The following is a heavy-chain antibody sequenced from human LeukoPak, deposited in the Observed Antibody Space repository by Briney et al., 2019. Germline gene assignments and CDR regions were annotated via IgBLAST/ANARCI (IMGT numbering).Heavy chain of an antibody. J-gene: IGHJ4*02. D-gene: IGHD5-18*01. CDR1: GFTFSIYA. CDR3: AKDRGLQLWFDY. Sequence: GGSLRLSCAASGFTFSIYAMSWVRQAPGKGLEWVSDIFGSGGSTYYADSVKGRFTISRDNSKNTQYLQMNSLRAEDTAVYYCAKDRGLQLWFDYWGQGTLVTVS. CDR2: IFGSGGST. V-gene: IGHV3-23*01.